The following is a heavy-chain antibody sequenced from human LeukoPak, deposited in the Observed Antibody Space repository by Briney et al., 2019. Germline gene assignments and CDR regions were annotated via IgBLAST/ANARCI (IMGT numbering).Heavy chain of an antibody. CDR2: ISHSGST. D-gene: IGHD3-22*01. CDR3: ARGSDKEDAFDI. J-gene: IGHJ3*02. CDR1: GGSFSGYY. V-gene: IGHV4-34*01. Sequence: SETLSLTCAVYGGSFSGYYWSWIRQPPGKGLEWIGEISHSGSTNYNPSLKSRVTISVDTSKNQFSLKLSSVTAADTAVYYCARGSDKEDAFDIWGQGTMVTVSS.